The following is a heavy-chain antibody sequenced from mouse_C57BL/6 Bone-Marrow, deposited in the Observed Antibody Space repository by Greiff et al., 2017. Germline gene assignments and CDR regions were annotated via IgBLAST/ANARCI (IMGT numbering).Heavy chain of an antibody. J-gene: IGHJ2*01. CDR3: ARDGFDY. CDR1: GYTFPSYW. CDR2: IDPSDSYT. D-gene: IGHD2-3*01. V-gene: IGHV1-59*01. Sequence: QVQLQQPGAELVRPGTSVKLSCKASGYTFPSYWMHWVKQRPGQGLEWIGVIDPSDSYTNYNQKFKGKATLTVDTSSSTAYMQLSSLTSEDSAVYYCARDGFDYWGQGTTLTVSS.